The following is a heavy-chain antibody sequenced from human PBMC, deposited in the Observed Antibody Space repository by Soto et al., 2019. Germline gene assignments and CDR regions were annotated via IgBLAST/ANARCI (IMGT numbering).Heavy chain of an antibody. CDR3: AGIRPPLY. V-gene: IGHV3-66*01. CDR2: IYSGGST. CDR1: GFTVRSNY. Sequence: EVQLVESGGGLVQPGGSLKLSCAVSGFTVRSNYMSWIRQAPGKGLEWVSIIYSGGSTYYADSVKGRFTISRDNSKNTLYRQMNSLRAEDTAVYYCAGIRPPLYWGQGTLVTVSS. J-gene: IGHJ4*02. D-gene: IGHD5-18*01.